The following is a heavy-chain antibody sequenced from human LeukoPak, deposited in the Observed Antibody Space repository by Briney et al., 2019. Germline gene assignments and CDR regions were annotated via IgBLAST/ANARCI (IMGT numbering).Heavy chain of an antibody. J-gene: IGHJ5*02. CDR1: GGSMSRYF. CDR2: FYSSGNS. D-gene: IGHD6-13*01. V-gene: IGHV4-4*07. Sequence: PSETLSLTCIASGGSMSRYFWSWIRQPAGKRLEWIGRFYSSGNSNYNPSLKSRVTISVDTSKNQFSLKLSSVTAADTAVYYCARLSRGSSWLKWFDPWGQGTLVTVSS. CDR3: ARLSRGSSWLKWFDP.